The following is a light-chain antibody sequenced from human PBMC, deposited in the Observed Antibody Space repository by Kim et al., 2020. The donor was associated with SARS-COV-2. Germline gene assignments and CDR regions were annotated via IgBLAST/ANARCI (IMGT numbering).Light chain of an antibody. Sequence: SYELTQPPSVSVSPGQTARITCSGDTLPKQYAYWYQQKPGQAPVLVIYEDSERPSGIPERFSGSSSGTTVTLTISGVQAEDEADYYCQSADSSGTSVVFGGGTQLIVL. CDR1: TLPKQY. J-gene: IGLJ2*01. CDR2: EDS. V-gene: IGLV3-25*03. CDR3: QSADSSGTSVV.